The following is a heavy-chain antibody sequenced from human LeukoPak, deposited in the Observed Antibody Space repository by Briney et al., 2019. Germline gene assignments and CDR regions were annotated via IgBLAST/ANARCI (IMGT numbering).Heavy chain of an antibody. CDR2: IIPIFGTA. D-gene: IGHD4-17*01. CDR1: GGTFSSYA. V-gene: IGHV1-69*06. J-gene: IGHJ5*02. CDR3: ARDGTVTTVSNWFDP. Sequence: SVKVSCKASGGTFSSYAISWVRQAPGQGLEWMGGIIPIFGTANYAQKFQGRVTITAAKSTSTAYMELSSLRSEDTAVYYCARDGTVTTVSNWFDPWGQGTLVTVSS.